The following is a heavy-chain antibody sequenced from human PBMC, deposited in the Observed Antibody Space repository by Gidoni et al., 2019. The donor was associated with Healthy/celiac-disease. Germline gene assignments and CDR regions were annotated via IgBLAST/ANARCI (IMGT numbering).Heavy chain of an antibody. V-gene: IGHV4-39*01. CDR2: IYYSGST. Sequence: QLQLQESGPGLVKPSETLSLTCTVSGGSISSSSSYWGWIRQPPGKGLEWIGSIYYSGSTYYNPSLKSRVTISVDTSKNQFSLKLSSVTAADTAVYYCARLDVDTAHMDAWGKGTTVTVSS. J-gene: IGHJ6*03. D-gene: IGHD5-18*01. CDR1: GGSISSSSSY. CDR3: ARLDVDTAHMDA.